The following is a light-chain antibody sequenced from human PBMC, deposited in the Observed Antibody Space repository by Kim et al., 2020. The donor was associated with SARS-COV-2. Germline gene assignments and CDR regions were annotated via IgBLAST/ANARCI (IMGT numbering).Light chain of an antibody. CDR3: MQGTQFPLS. V-gene: IGKV2-24*01. CDR2: KIS. Sequence: PASLSCRSSESLVHSDGNTYLRWFQQRPGQTPRLLINKISNRFCGVPDRFRGSGAGTDFTLKISRVEAEDVGVYYCMQGTQFPLSFGQGTKLEIK. J-gene: IGKJ2*03. CDR1: ESLVHSDGNTY.